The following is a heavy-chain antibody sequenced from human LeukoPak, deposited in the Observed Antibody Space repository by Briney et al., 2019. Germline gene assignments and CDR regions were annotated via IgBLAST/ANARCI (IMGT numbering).Heavy chain of an antibody. CDR1: GFTFDDYA. CDR2: ISWNGGSI. Sequence: GGSLRLSCAASGFTFDDYAMHWVRQAPGKGLEWVSGISWNGGSIGYADSVKGRFTISRDNAKNSLYLQMNSLRAEDMALYYCAKGGTYYDFWSGYPDYFDYWGQGTLVTVSS. D-gene: IGHD3-3*01. V-gene: IGHV3-9*03. CDR3: AKGGTYYDFWSGYPDYFDY. J-gene: IGHJ4*02.